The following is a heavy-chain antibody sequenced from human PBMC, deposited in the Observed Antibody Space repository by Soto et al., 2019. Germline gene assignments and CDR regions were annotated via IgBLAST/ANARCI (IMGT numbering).Heavy chain of an antibody. J-gene: IGHJ3*02. V-gene: IGHV3-30*18. Sequence: SLRLSCAASGFTFSSYGMHWVRQAPGKGLEWVAVISYDGSNKYYADSVKGRFTISRDNSKNTLYLQMNSLRAEDTAVYYCAKDDGPGFRYNWNQDAFDIWGQGTMVTVSS. CDR3: AKDDGPGFRYNWNQDAFDI. CDR2: ISYDGSNK. D-gene: IGHD1-20*01. CDR1: GFTFSSYG.